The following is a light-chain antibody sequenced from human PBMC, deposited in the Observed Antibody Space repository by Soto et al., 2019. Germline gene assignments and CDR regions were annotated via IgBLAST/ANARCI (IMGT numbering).Light chain of an antibody. J-gene: IGKJ2*01. V-gene: IGKV1-5*01. CDR3: QQYYSYPYT. CDR2: DAS. CDR1: QSINSW. Sequence: DIHMTQSPSTLSASLGDRVSITCRASQSINSWLAWYQQKPGKAPKLLIYDASSLQSGVPSRFSGSESGAEFTLTISGLQPDDFATYYCQQYYSYPYTFGQGTKLEIK.